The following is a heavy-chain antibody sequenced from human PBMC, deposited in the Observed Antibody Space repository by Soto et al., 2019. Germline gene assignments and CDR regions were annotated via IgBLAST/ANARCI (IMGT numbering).Heavy chain of an antibody. Sequence: SETLSLTCAVYGGSFSGYYWTWIRQPPGTGLEWIGEINHSGSTNYNPSLKSRVTISVDTSKNQFSLKLTSVTAADTAVYYCARVSSSWYRSDYYYGMDVWGQATTVTVSS. D-gene: IGHD6-13*01. CDR1: GGSFSGYY. J-gene: IGHJ6*02. V-gene: IGHV4-34*01. CDR2: INHSGST. CDR3: ARVSSSWYRSDYYYGMDV.